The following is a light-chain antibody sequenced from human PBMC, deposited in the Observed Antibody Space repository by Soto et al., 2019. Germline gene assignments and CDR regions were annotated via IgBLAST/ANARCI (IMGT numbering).Light chain of an antibody. Sequence: EVLFTQSPGTLSLSRGERATLSCRASARIYSAYFSWFQQRPGRSPRRRLYKVSNRDSGVPDRFSGSGSGPDFTLKISRVEAEDVGVYYCMQALQTPSWTFGQGTKV. CDR2: KVS. V-gene: IGKV2-30*01. CDR3: MQALQTPSWT. J-gene: IGKJ1*01. CDR1: ARIYSAY.